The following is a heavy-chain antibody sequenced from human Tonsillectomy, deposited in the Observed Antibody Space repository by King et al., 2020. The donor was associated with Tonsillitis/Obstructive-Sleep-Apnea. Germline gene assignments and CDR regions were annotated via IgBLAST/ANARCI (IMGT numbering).Heavy chain of an antibody. CDR2: MNPNSGNT. CDR3: ARDIVVVPSYNSLDDY. D-gene: IGHD2-2*01. J-gene: IGHJ4*02. Sequence: QLVQSGAEVKKPGASVKVSCKASGYTFTSYDINWVRQATGQGLEWMGWMNPNSGNTGYAQKFQGRVTMTRNTSISTAYMELSSLRSEDTAVYYCARDIVVVPSYNSLDDYWGQGTLVTVSS. V-gene: IGHV1-8*01. CDR1: GYTFTSYD.